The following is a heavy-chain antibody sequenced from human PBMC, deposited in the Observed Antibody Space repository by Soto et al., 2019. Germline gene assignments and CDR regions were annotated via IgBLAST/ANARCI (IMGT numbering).Heavy chain of an antibody. CDR2: SYYRGRT. D-gene: IGHD3-16*02. J-gene: IGHJ5*02. CDR1: GGSNSSYY. Sequence: SETLSLPCTVSGGSNSSYYWGWSRQTTGKGLARLGYSYYRGRTNYNTSLKSRVTISVDTSKNQFSLKLSSVTAADTAVYYCAAAPGVITCGGVIGNCFGPWGQGTRVTVSS. CDR3: AAAPGVITCGGVIGNCFGP. V-gene: IGHV4-59*01.